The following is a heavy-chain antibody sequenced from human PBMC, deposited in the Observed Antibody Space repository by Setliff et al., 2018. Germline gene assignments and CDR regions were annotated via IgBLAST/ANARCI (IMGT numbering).Heavy chain of an antibody. J-gene: IGHJ6*02. CDR1: GGSISSYY. Sequence: SETLSLTCTVSGGSISSYYWSWIRQPPGKGLEWIGYIYYSGSTNYNPSLKSRVTISVDTSKNQFSLKLSSVTAADTAAYYCAREHGYSYGQTYYYYGMDVWGQGTTVTVSS. V-gene: IGHV4-59*01. CDR2: IYYSGST. D-gene: IGHD5-18*01. CDR3: AREHGYSYGQTYYYYGMDV.